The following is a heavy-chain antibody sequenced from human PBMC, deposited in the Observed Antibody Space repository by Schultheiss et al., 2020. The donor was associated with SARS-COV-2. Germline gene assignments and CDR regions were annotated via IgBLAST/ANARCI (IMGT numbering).Heavy chain of an antibody. CDR1: GFTFSRYG. Sequence: GGSLRLSCAASGFTFSRYGMHWVRQAPGKGLEWVANIKQDGSEKYYVDSVKGRFTISRDNSKNTLYLQMNSLRAEDTAVYYCARIEYSSWFDPWGQGTLVTVSS. J-gene: IGHJ5*02. CDR3: ARIEYSSWFDP. CDR2: IKQDGSEK. D-gene: IGHD6-6*01. V-gene: IGHV3-7*01.